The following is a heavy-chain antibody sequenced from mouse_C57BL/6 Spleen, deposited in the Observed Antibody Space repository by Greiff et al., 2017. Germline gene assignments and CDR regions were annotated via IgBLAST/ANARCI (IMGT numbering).Heavy chain of an antibody. J-gene: IGHJ4*01. CDR1: GYTFTSYW. CDR2: IHPNSGST. CDR3: ARETRVVDTGNAMDY. Sequence: QVHVKQPGAELVKPGASVKLSCKASGYTFTSYWMHWVKQRPGQGLEWIGMIHPNSGSTNYNEKFKSKATLTVDKSSSTAYMQLSSLTSEDSAVYYCARETRVVDTGNAMDYWGQGTSVTVSS. V-gene: IGHV1-64*01. D-gene: IGHD1-1*01.